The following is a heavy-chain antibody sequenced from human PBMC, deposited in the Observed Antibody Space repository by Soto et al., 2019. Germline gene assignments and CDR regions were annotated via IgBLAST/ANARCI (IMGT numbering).Heavy chain of an antibody. J-gene: IGHJ4*02. CDR2: IIPIFGTA. CDR1: GGTFSSYA. D-gene: IGHD4-17*01. V-gene: IGHV1-69*12. CDR3: AGDGRMTTVTKFDY. Sequence: QVQLVQSGAEVKKPWSSVKVSCKASGGTFSSYAISWVRQAPGQGLEWMGGIIPIFGTANYAQKFQGRVTITADESTSTDQMELSSLRSEDTAVYYCAGDGRMTTVTKFDYWGQGTLVTVSS.